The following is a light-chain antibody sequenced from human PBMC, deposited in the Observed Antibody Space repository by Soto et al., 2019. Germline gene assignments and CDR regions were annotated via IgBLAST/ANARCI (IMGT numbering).Light chain of an antibody. Sequence: DIQMTQSPSTLSASVGDRVTIHCRASQSISSWLAWYQQKPGKAPKLLIYAASSLQSGVPSRFSGSGSGTDFTLTISSLQPEDFATYYCLQDYNSWTFGQGTKVDI. CDR3: LQDYNSWT. CDR1: QSISSW. V-gene: IGKV1-5*01. CDR2: AAS. J-gene: IGKJ1*01.